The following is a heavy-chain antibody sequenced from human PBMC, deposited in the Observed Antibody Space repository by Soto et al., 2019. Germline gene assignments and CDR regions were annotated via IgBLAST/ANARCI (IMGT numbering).Heavy chain of an antibody. CDR2: ISAYNGNT. D-gene: IGHD6-6*01. Sequence: ASLQVSCKASCYTFASYGISWVRQAPGQGLEWMGWISAYNGNTNYAQKLQGRVTMTTDTSTSTAYMELRSLRSDDTAVYYCARNMYSSFPYWGQGNLVTVSA. V-gene: IGHV1-18*01. CDR1: CYTFASYG. CDR3: ARNMYSSFPY. J-gene: IGHJ4*02.